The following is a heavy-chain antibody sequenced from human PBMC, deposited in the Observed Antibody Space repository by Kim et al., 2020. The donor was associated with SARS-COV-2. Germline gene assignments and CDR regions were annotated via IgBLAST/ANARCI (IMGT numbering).Heavy chain of an antibody. CDR3: VKYSDILTGYYTSSDY. D-gene: IGHD3-9*01. V-gene: IGHV3-23*01. J-gene: IGHJ4*02. Sequence: DSVRGRFTISRDNSENTLYLHMNSLRVEDTATYYCVKYSDILTGYYTSSDYWGQGALVTVSS.